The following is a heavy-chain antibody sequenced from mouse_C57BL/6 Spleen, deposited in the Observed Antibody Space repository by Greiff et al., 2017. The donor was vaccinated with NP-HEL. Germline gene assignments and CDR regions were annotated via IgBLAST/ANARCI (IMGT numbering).Heavy chain of an antibody. V-gene: IGHV5-17*01. CDR3: SRERGPYYFDY. CDR1: GFTFSDYG. CDR2: ISSGSSTI. J-gene: IGHJ2*01. Sequence: EVQLVESGGGLVKPGGSLKLSCAASGFTFSDYGMHWVRQAPEKGLEWVAYISSGSSTIYYADTVKGRFTISRDNAKNTLFLQMTSLRSEDTAMYYCSRERGPYYFDYWGQGTTLTVSS.